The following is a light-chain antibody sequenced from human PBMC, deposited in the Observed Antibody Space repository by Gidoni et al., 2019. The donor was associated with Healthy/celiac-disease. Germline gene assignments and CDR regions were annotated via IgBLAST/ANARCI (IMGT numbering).Light chain of an antibody. CDR1: QSVSSN. V-gene: IGKV3-15*01. J-gene: IGKJ2*01. CDR2: GAS. CDR3: QQYNNWLYT. Sequence: EIVMTQSPATLSVSPGERATLSCRASQSVSSNLAWYQQKPDQAPRLLIYGASTRATGIPARFSGSGSGTEFTLTISSLQSEDFAVYYCQQYNNWLYTFXQXTKLEIK.